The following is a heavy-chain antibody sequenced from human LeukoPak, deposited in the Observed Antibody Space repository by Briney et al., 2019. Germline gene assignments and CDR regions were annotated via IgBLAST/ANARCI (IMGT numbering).Heavy chain of an antibody. CDR1: GYSFTSYW. CDR2: IYPGDSDT. J-gene: IGHJ4*02. D-gene: IGHD3-10*01. CDR3: ARRSGRFDY. V-gene: IGHV5-51*01. Sequence: HGESLKISCKGSGYSFTSYWISWVRQMPAKGLEWMGIIYPGDSDTRYSPSFQSQVTISADKSISTSYLQWSSLKASDTAMYYCARRSGRFDYWGQGTLVTVSS.